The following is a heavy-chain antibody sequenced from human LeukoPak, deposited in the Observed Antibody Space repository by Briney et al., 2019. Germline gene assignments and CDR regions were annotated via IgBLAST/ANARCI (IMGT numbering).Heavy chain of an antibody. V-gene: IGHV3-33*01. J-gene: IGHJ3*02. CDR1: GFIFSSYG. Sequence: GGSLRLSCAASGFIFSSYGMHLVRQAPGKGLEWVAVIWYDGSNKYYADSVKGRFTISRDNSKNTLYLQTNSLRAEDTAVYYCVRASIYGDELGAFDIWGQGTMVTVSS. CDR2: IWYDGSNK. CDR3: VRASIYGDELGAFDI. D-gene: IGHD4-17*01.